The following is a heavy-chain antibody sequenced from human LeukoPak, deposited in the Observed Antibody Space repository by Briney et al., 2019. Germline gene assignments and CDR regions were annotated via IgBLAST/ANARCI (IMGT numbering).Heavy chain of an antibody. CDR3: ARQLGGTKTGCFDI. Sequence: QSGGSLRLSCAASGFIVSYHDMHWVREARGKGGEFGSSIVSAGAYTFYADSVKGRLTISRDTFQNPMYLQMDGLSPEDSAVYYCARQLGGTKTGCFDIWGQGTLVTVSS. J-gene: IGHJ3*02. V-gene: IGHV3-64*02. D-gene: IGHD1-1*01. CDR1: GFIVSYHD. CDR2: IVSAGAYT.